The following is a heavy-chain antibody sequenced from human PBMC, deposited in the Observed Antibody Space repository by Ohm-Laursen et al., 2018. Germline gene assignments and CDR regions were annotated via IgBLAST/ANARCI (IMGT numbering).Heavy chain of an antibody. V-gene: IGHV3-30*18. J-gene: IGHJ6*02. CDR3: AKDMWFGETLRGMDV. D-gene: IGHD3-10*01. CDR1: GFTFSSFG. Sequence: SLRLSCTASGFTFSSFGMHWVRQAPGKGLEWVAVVSYDGTNKYYADSVKGRFTISRDNSKNTLYLQMNSLRPEDTAVYYGAKDMWFGETLRGMDVWGQGTTVTASS. CDR2: VSYDGTNK.